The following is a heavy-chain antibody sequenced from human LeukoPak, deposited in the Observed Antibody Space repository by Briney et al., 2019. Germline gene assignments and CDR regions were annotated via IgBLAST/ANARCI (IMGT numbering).Heavy chain of an antibody. CDR1: GFTFSTYA. Sequence: GGSLRLSCAASGFTFSTYAMHWVRQGPGKGLEWVAVISYDGSNKYYADSVKGRFTISRDNSKSTLYLQMSSLSAEDTAVYYCARTTTPHYYGSGSYALGYWGQGTLVTVPS. V-gene: IGHV3-30-3*01. D-gene: IGHD3-10*01. CDR2: ISYDGSNK. J-gene: IGHJ4*02. CDR3: ARTTTPHYYGSGSYALGY.